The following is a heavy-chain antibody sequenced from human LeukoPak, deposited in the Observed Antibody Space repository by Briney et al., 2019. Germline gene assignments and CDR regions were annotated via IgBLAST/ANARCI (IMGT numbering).Heavy chain of an antibody. Sequence: SETLSLNCTVSGGSISSYYWSWIRQPPGKGLEWIGYIYYSGSTNYNPSLKSRVTISIDTSKNQFSLKLSSVTAADTAVYYCARDSLNYVDAFDIWGQGTMVTVSS. CDR1: GGSISSYY. CDR2: IYYSGST. CDR3: ARDSLNYVDAFDI. D-gene: IGHD1-7*01. J-gene: IGHJ3*02. V-gene: IGHV4-59*01.